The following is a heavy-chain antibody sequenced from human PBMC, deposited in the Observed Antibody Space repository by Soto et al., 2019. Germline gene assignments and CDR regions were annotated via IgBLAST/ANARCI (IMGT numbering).Heavy chain of an antibody. CDR1: GYTFNWYY. CDR3: ARLYSTERGFDY. Sequence: GASVKVSCKAVGYTFNWYYMHWVRQAPGQGLEWMGMINPDGGGTTYSQKFQGRVTMTRDTSTSTVYMDLRSLRSEDTAVYYCARLYSTERGFDYWGQGALVTVSS. CDR2: INPDGGGT. J-gene: IGHJ4*02. V-gene: IGHV1-46*02. D-gene: IGHD6-13*01.